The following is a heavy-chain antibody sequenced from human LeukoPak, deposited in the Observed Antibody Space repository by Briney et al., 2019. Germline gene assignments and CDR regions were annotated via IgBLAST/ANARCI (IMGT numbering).Heavy chain of an antibody. Sequence: GGSLRLSCAASGFTIGNRAMGWFRQASGKGLEWVSLNIGSGGTSYYAGSVKGRFTVFRDTSRNTLHLQMNNLRAEDTALYYCARRGYNYGQFDLWGPGTLVTVSS. CDR1: GFTIGNRA. V-gene: IGHV3-23*01. CDR2: NIGSGGTS. J-gene: IGHJ4*02. D-gene: IGHD5-18*01. CDR3: ARRGYNYGQFDL.